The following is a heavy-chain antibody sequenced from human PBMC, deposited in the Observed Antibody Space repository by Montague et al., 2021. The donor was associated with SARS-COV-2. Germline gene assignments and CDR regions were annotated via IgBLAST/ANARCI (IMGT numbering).Heavy chain of an antibody. J-gene: IGHJ4*02. D-gene: IGHD1-14*01. CDR3: ATDDEPDRPADFDS. V-gene: IGHV4-59*01. Sequence: SETLSLTCTVSNVSINNYSHWWIRQAPGKGLELIGHIYNSWTTDYNPYLRIRVTISTYTSRNQFSLKLKPVTTADTVIYYYATDDEPDRPADFDSWGRGILVTVSS. CDR2: IYNSWTT. CDR1: NVSINNYS.